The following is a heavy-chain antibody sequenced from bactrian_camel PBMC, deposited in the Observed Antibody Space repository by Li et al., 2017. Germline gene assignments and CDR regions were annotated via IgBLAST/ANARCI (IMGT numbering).Heavy chain of an antibody. D-gene: IGHD2*01. CDR3: AADLYRPPVDTYCSGSPALGGY. CDR1: GLTFSGSG. Sequence: VQLVESGGGSVQAGGSLRLSCTASGLTFSGSGAWMGWFRQPPGKKREGVAAIDTSFAGNTYYADSVKSRFTISLDIAKNTVYLQMDMVKPEDTAMYYCAADLYRPPVDTYCSGSPALGGYLGQGTQVTVS. V-gene: IGHV3S40*01. CDR2: IDTSFAGNT. J-gene: IGHJ6*01.